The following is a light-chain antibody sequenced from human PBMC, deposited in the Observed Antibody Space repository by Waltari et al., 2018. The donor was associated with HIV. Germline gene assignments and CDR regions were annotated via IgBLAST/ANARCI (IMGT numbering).Light chain of an antibody. V-gene: IGLV3-10*01. CDR1: ALPKKF. CDR2: EDS. Sequence: SYELTQPPSVSVSPGQTARIPCSGDALPKKFAYWYQQKSGQAPVLVFYEDSKRPSGIPQRFSGSSSGTMATLTISGAQVADEADYYCYSTDNSGTHIRVFGGGTKLTVL. CDR3: YSTDNSGTHIRV. J-gene: IGLJ2*01.